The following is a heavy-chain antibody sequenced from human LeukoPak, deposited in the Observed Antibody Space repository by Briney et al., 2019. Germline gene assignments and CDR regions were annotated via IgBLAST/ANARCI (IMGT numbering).Heavy chain of an antibody. CDR3: ARGFRQWLVKGAFDI. CDR1: GYTFTGYY. V-gene: IGHV1-2*04. D-gene: IGHD6-19*01. J-gene: IGHJ3*02. Sequence: VASVKVSCKASGYTFTGYYMHWVRQAPGQGLEWMGWINPNSGGTNYAQKFQGWVTMTRDTSISTAYMELSRLRSDDTAVYYCARGFRQWLVKGAFDIWGQGTMVTVSS. CDR2: INPNSGGT.